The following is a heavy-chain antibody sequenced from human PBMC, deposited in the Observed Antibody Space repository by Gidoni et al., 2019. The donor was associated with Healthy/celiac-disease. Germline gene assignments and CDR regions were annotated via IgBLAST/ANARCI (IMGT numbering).Heavy chain of an antibody. J-gene: IGHJ4*02. CDR3: ALIGRGGSYYDY. V-gene: IGHV3-23*01. CDR2: ISGSGGST. CDR1: GFTFSSYA. D-gene: IGHD1-26*01. Sequence: EVQLLESGGGLVQPGGSLRLSCAASGFTFSSYAMSWVHQAPGKGLEWVSAISGSGGSTYYADSVKGRFTISRDNSKNTLYLQMNSLRAEDTAVYYCALIGRGGSYYDYWGQGTLVTVSS.